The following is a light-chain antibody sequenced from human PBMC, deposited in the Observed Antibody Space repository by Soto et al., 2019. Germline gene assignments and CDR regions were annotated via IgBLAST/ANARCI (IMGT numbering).Light chain of an antibody. CDR3: QQYGSSPPYT. CDR2: GSS. J-gene: IGKJ2*01. Sequence: EVVLTQSPGTLSLSPGERATLSCRASQSVSNNYLAWYQQKPGQSHKLLIFGSSDRATGIPDRFSCSGSGTDFNLTISSLEPEAFAVYYCQQYGSSPPYTFGQGTKLEIK. CDR1: QSVSNNY. V-gene: IGKV3-20*01.